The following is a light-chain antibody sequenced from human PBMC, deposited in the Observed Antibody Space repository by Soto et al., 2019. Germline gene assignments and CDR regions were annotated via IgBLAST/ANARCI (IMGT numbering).Light chain of an antibody. Sequence: QSALTQPASVSGSPGQSITISCTGTSSDVGSYNLVSCYQQHPGKAPKLMIYEGSKRPSGVSNRFSGSKSGNTASLTISGLQAEDEADYYCCSYAGSSTWVFGGGTMLTVL. CDR3: CSYAGSSTWV. J-gene: IGLJ3*02. CDR2: EGS. CDR1: SSDVGSYNL. V-gene: IGLV2-23*01.